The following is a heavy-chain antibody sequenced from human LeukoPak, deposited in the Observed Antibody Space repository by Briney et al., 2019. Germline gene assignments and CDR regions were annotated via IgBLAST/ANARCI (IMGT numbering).Heavy chain of an antibody. J-gene: IGHJ4*02. CDR3: ARVIDYDISGYYLGY. CDR2: INDSGST. CDR1: GGSFSGYY. D-gene: IGHD3-22*01. Sequence: PSETLSLTCAVYGGSFSGYYWSWIRQPPGKGLEWIGEINDSGSTSCSPSLKSRVSISVDTSKNQFSLKLSSVTAADTAVYYRARVIDYDISGYYLGYWGQGNRVTVSS. V-gene: IGHV4-34*01.